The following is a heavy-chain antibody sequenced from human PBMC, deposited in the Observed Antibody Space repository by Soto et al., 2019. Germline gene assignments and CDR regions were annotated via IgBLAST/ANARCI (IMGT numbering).Heavy chain of an antibody. CDR3: ARDVDGSGSYYTDY. J-gene: IGHJ4*02. V-gene: IGHV1-18*01. Sequence: QVQLVKSGAEVKKPGASVKVSCKASGYMFVTYGINWVRQAPGQGLEWMGWISAYNGNTKYAQNLQGRVTMTTDAATRTAYMEMRSLRSDDTDVSYWARDVDGSGSYYTDYWGPGTLVTVSS. CDR2: ISAYNGNT. D-gene: IGHD3-10*01. CDR1: GYMFVTYG.